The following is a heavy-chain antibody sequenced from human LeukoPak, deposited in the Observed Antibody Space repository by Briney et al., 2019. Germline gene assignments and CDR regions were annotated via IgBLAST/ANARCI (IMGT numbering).Heavy chain of an antibody. J-gene: IGHJ6*04. D-gene: IGHD3-10*02. CDR2: ISTSSIYI. Sequence: GGSLRLSCAASGFKFSRYNMNWVRQAPGKGLEWVSSISTSSIYIYYEDSVKGRFTVSRDNAKNSLYLQMNSLRAEDTAVYYCAELGITMIGGVWGKGTTVAISS. CDR1: GFKFSRYN. CDR3: AELGITMIGGV. V-gene: IGHV3-21*01.